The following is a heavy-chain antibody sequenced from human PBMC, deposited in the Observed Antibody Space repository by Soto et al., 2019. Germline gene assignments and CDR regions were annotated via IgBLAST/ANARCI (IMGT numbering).Heavy chain of an antibody. V-gene: IGHV4-59*08. J-gene: IGHJ4*02. CDR2: IYYSGST. D-gene: IGHD1-26*01. CDR1: GGSISSWY. CDR3: ARRYGSAIDY. Sequence: SETLSLTCAVSGGSISSWYWSWIRQPPGEGLEWIGYIYYSGSTNCNPSLKSRVTISVDTSKNQFSLKLSSVTAADTAVYYCARRYGSAIDYWGQGTLVTVSS.